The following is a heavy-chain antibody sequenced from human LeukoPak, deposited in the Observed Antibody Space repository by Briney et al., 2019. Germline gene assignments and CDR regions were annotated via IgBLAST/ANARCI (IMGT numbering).Heavy chain of an antibody. CDR1: GYTLTEIS. CDR3: ATGGALGYCSSTSCYYFDY. D-gene: IGHD2-2*01. CDR2: FDPEDGET. Sequence: ASVKVSCKVSGYTLTEISMHWVRQAPGQGLEWMGGFDPEDGETIYAQKFQGRVTMTEDTSTDTAYMELSSLRSEDTAVYYCATGGALGYCSSTSCYYFDYWGQGTLVTVSS. V-gene: IGHV1-24*01. J-gene: IGHJ4*02.